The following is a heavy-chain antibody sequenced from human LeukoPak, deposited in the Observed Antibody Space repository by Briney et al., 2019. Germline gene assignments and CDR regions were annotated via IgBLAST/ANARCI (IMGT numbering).Heavy chain of an antibody. CDR2: ISWNSGSI. J-gene: IGHJ4*02. CDR3: AKALPYCSSTSCYYYFDY. V-gene: IGHV3-9*01. CDR1: GFTFDDYA. Sequence: PGRSLRLSCAASGFTFDDYAMPWVRQAPGKGLEWVSGISWNSGSIGYADSVKGRFTISRDNAKNSLYLQMNSLRAEDTALYYCAKALPYCSSTSCYYYFDYWGQGTLVTVSS. D-gene: IGHD2-2*01.